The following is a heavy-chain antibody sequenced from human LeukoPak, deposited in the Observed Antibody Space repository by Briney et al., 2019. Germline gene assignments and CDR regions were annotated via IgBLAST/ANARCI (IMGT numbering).Heavy chain of an antibody. Sequence: GGSLRLSCAASGFTFSDYYMSWVRQAPGKGLEWVSSISGSGGSTYYADSVKGRFTISRDNSKNTLYLQMNSLRAEDTAVYYCAKTEYYYDFSPWVDWGQGTLVTVSS. CDR1: GFTFSDYY. CDR2: ISGSGGST. J-gene: IGHJ4*02. D-gene: IGHD3-22*01. V-gene: IGHV3-23*01. CDR3: AKTEYYYDFSPWVD.